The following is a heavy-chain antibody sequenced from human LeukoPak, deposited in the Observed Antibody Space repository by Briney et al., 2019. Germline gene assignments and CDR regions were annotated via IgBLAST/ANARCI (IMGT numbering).Heavy chain of an antibody. J-gene: IGHJ6*02. CDR2: ISYDGSNK. V-gene: IGHV3-30*04. CDR3: ARGTTTVTTCISCYGMDV. D-gene: IGHD4-17*01. Sequence: PGRSLRLSCAASGFTFSSYAMHWVRQAPGKGLEWVAVISYDGSNKYYADSVKGRFTISRDNSKNTLYLQMNSLRAEDTAVYYCARGTTTVTTCISCYGMDVWGQGTTVTVS. CDR1: GFTFSSYA.